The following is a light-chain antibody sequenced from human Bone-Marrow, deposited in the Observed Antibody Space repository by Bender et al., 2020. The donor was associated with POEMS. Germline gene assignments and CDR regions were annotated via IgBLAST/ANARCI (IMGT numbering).Light chain of an antibody. J-gene: IGLJ1*01. CDR2: DDS. CDR1: NIGTTS. CDR3: ASYARSSTL. Sequence: SYVLTQPPSVSVAPGQTARITCGGTNIGTTSVHWYQQRPGQAPVLVIYDDSDRPSGIPERFSGSNSGNTASLTISGLRAEDEADYYCASYARSSTLFGTATKVSVL. V-gene: IGLV3-21*02.